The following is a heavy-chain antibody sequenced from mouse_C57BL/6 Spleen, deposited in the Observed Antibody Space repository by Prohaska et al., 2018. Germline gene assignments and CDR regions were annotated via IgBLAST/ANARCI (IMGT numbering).Heavy chain of an antibody. CDR3: AREGGFP. J-gene: IGHJ2*01. V-gene: IGHV1-53*01. Sequence: QRPGQGLEWIGNINPSNGGTNYNEKFKSKATLTVDKAASTAYMQLSSLTSEDSAVYYCAREGGFPWGQGTTLTVSS. CDR2: INPSNGGT.